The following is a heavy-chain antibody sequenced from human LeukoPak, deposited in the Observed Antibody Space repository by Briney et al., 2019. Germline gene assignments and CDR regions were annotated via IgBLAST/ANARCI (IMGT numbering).Heavy chain of an antibody. CDR2: ISYDGSSK. Sequence: PGGSLRLSCAASGFTFSSYGIHWVRQSPGKGLGWVAVISYDGSSKYYADSVKGRFTISRDNAKNSLYLQMNSLRAEDTAVYYCARDRGNQRGYYYYYMDVWGKGTTVTVSS. V-gene: IGHV3-30*03. J-gene: IGHJ6*03. CDR1: GFTFSSYG. CDR3: ARDRGNQRGYYYYYMDV. D-gene: IGHD1-14*01.